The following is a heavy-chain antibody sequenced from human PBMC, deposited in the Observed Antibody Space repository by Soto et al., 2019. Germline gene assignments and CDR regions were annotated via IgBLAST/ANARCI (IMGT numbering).Heavy chain of an antibody. V-gene: IGHV4-59*01. J-gene: IGHJ6*02. Sequence: PSETLSLTCTVSGGSISSYYWSWIRQPPGKGLEWIGYIYYSGSTNYNPSLKSRVTISVDTSKNQFSLKLSSVTAADTAVYYCGRDLNTRSYYYGMDVWGQGTTVTVSS. CDR2: IYYSGST. D-gene: IGHD2-2*02. CDR1: GGSISSYY. CDR3: GRDLNTRSYYYGMDV.